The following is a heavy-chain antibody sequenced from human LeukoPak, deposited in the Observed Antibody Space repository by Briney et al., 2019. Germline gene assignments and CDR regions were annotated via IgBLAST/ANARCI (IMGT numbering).Heavy chain of an antibody. CDR2: IKQDGGET. CDR3: ARVYSSGWDPFDY. D-gene: IGHD6-19*01. Sequence: GGSLRLSCAASGFPFSSYWMAWVRQAPGKGLEWVASIKQDGGETFYVDSVKGRFTISRDNAKNSLYLQMNSLRAEDTAVYYCARVYSSGWDPFDYWGQGTLVTVSS. V-gene: IGHV3-7*01. J-gene: IGHJ4*02. CDR1: GFPFSSYW.